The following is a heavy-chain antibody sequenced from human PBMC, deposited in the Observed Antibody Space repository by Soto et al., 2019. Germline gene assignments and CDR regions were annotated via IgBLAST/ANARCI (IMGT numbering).Heavy chain of an antibody. CDR2: MNPNSGNT. J-gene: IGHJ5*02. CDR1: GYTFTSYD. V-gene: IGHV1-8*01. Sequence: QVQLVQSGAEVKKPGASVKVSCKASGYTFTSYDINWVRQSTGQGLEWMGWMNPNSGNTGYAQKFQCRVTMTRNTSIGTAYMELSSLRSEDTAVYFCARERSAAGTGWFDPWGQGTLVTVSS. CDR3: ARERSAAGTGWFDP. D-gene: IGHD6-13*01.